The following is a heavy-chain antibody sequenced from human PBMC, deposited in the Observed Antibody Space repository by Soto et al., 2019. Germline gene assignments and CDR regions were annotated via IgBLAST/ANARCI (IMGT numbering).Heavy chain of an antibody. D-gene: IGHD4-17*01. Sequence: GGSLRLSCAASGFTFSSYSMNWVRQAPGKGLEWVSYISSSSSTIYYADSVKGRFTISRDNAKNSLYLQMNSLRAEDTAVYYCARPPTDYGDPWSDAFDIWGQGTMVTVSS. CDR1: GFTFSSYS. CDR3: ARPPTDYGDPWSDAFDI. CDR2: ISSSSSTI. V-gene: IGHV3-48*01. J-gene: IGHJ3*02.